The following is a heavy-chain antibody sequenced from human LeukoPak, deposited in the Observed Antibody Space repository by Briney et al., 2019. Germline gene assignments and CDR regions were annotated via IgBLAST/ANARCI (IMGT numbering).Heavy chain of an antibody. CDR2: ISPAGSTT. J-gene: IGHJ4*02. CDR1: GFTFSSEA. V-gene: IGHV3-23*01. Sequence: GGSLRLSCTVSGFTFSSEAMGWVRQLPGGGLEWVSTISPAGSTTYYAESMKGRFTISRDNSKNTLYLQMNSLRAEDTAVYYCAKDFRSGSSSWYFSDWGQGTLVTVSS. CDR3: AKDFRSGSSSWYFSD. D-gene: IGHD6-13*01.